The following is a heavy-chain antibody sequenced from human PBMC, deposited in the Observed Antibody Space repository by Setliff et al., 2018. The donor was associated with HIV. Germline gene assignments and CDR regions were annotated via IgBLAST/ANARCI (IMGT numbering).Heavy chain of an antibody. CDR1: GYSFTNYD. Sequence: ASVKVSCKASGYSFTNYDINWVRQATGQGLEWMGWMNTNTGNTGYAQKFQGRVTLTRNTSIGTAYMQLSTLRSEDTAVYYCARERLGRSGFEYLQHWGQGTLVTVSS. D-gene: IGHD3-22*01. CDR3: ARERLGRSGFEYLQH. J-gene: IGHJ1*01. V-gene: IGHV1-8*02. CDR2: MNTNTGNT.